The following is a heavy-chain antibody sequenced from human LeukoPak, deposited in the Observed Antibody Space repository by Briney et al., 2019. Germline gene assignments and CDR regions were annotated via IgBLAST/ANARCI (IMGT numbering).Heavy chain of an antibody. CDR3: ARDRYSSSYENYYFEY. V-gene: IGHV1-46*01. Sequence: ASVKVSCKSSGYIFTGYYIHWVGQAPGQGLEWMGIINPSGGSTSYAQKFEGRVTMTRDTSTSTVYMELSSLRSEDTAVYYCARDRYSSSYENYYFEYWGQGTLVTVSS. D-gene: IGHD6-6*01. J-gene: IGHJ4*02. CDR2: INPSGGST. CDR1: GYIFTGYY.